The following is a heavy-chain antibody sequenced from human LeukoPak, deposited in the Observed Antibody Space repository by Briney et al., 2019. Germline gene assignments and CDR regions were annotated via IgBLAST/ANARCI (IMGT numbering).Heavy chain of an antibody. J-gene: IGHJ4*02. CDR1: GGSISSDY. CDR2: IYYSGRT. CDR3: AREQQWLGPFDY. D-gene: IGHD6-19*01. Sequence: SETLSLTCTVSGGSISSDYWSWIRQPPGKGLEWIGYIYYSGRTYYNPSLKSRITISVDTSKNQFSLKLSSVTAADTAVYYCAREQQWLGPFDYWGQGTLVTV. V-gene: IGHV4-59*12.